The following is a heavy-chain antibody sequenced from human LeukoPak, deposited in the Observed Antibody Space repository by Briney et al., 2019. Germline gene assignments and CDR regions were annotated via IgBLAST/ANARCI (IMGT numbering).Heavy chain of an antibody. CDR1: GDSVSRSDSY. V-gene: IGHV4-39*01. CDR3: ARRRYYDGSGYLE. Sequence: SETLSLTCSVSGDSVSRSDSYWDWIRQPPGKGLEGIGTIYYSGRTYYSPSLKSRLTMSVAPSNNPCSLNLRSVTAADTAVYYCARRRYYDGSGYLEWGQGTLLSVSS. J-gene: IGHJ1*01. D-gene: IGHD3-22*01. CDR2: IYYSGRT.